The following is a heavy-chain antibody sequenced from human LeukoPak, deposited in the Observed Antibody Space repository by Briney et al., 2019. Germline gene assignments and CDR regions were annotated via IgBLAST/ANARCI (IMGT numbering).Heavy chain of an antibody. CDR1: GGSISSGGYY. Sequence: PSETLSLTCTVSGGSISSGGYYWSWIRQHPGKGLEWIGYIYYSGSTYYNPSLKSRVTISVDTSKNQFSLRLSSVTAADTAVYYCARDGAGAITPWGQGTLVTVSS. D-gene: IGHD1-26*01. J-gene: IGHJ4*02. CDR2: IYYSGST. CDR3: ARDGAGAITP. V-gene: IGHV4-31*03.